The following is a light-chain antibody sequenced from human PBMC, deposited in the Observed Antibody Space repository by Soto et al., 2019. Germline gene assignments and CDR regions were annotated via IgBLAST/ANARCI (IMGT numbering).Light chain of an antibody. J-gene: IGLJ1*01. Sequence: QSVLTQPPSASGTPGQRITISGSGSSSNIGDNPVNWYQQLPGAAPKLLIYINDQRPSGVPDRFSGSKSGTSASLAISGLQPEDEADYYCAAWDDSLNALFGTGTKVTVL. V-gene: IGLV1-44*01. CDR3: AAWDDSLNAL. CDR2: IND. CDR1: SSNIGDNP.